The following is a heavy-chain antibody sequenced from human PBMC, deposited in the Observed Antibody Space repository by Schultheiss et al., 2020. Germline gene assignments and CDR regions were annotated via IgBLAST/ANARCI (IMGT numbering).Heavy chain of an antibody. Sequence: GGSLRLSCAASGFTFSRYAMNWVRQAPGKGLMWVSSISSSSSYIYYADSVKGRFTISRDNAKNSLYLQMNSLRAEDTAVYYCARDPSVGATLTLLWGQGTLVTVSS. CDR1: GFTFSRYA. CDR3: ARDPSVGATLTLL. V-gene: IGHV3-21*01. J-gene: IGHJ4*02. CDR2: ISSSSSYI. D-gene: IGHD1-26*01.